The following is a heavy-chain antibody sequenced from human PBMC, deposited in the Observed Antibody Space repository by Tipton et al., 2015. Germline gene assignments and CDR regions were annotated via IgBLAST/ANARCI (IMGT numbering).Heavy chain of an antibody. V-gene: IGHV4-39*07. CDR2: LYFSGST. Sequence: TLSLTCTVSGGSISSSSYYWAWIRQPPGKGLEWIGSLYFSGSTYYNPSLKSRVTISVDTSKSQFSLKLTSVTAADTAMYYCARARGRHGGLLDSWGQGTLVSASS. D-gene: IGHD4-23*01. J-gene: IGHJ4*02. CDR1: GGSISSSSYY. CDR3: ARARGRHGGLLDS.